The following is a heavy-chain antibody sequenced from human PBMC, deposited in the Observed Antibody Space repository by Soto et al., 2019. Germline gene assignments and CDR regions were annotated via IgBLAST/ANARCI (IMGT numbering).Heavy chain of an antibody. CDR2: TYYKSKWYY. CDR3: ARESGRGNELDAFDY. J-gene: IGHJ4*02. D-gene: IGHD5-12*01. Sequence: SQTLSLTCAISVDSVSSNTAAWHWIRQSPSRGLEWLGRTYYKSKWYYNYAVSVKSRINVNPDTSKNQFSLQLNSVTPEDTAVYYCARESGRGNELDAFDYWGQGTLVTVAS. CDR1: VDSVSSNTAA. V-gene: IGHV6-1*01.